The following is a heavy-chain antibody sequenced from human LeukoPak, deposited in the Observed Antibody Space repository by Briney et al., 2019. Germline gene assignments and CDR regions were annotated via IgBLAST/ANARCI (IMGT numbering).Heavy chain of an antibody. CDR1: GFTFSNYV. J-gene: IGHJ4*02. Sequence: GGSLRLSCAASGFTFSNYVMNWVRQAPGKGLEWVSSISSSSSYIYYADSVKGRFTISRDNAKNSLYLQMNSLRAEDTAVYYCARDSEGSYFDYWGQGTLVTVSS. V-gene: IGHV3-21*01. CDR2: ISSSSSYI. D-gene: IGHD1-26*01. CDR3: ARDSEGSYFDY.